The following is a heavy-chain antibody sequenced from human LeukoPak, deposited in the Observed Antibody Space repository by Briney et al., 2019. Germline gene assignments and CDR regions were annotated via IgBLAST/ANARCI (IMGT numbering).Heavy chain of an antibody. CDR3: AADISSDSSGYYPGDY. CDR1: VFTFTSSA. Sequence: SVNVSCKASVFTFTSSAVQWVRQARGKRLEWIGWIVVGSGNTNYAQKFQERVTITGDMSTSTAYMELSSLRSEDTAVYYCAADISSDSSGYYPGDYWGQGTLVTVSS. D-gene: IGHD3-22*01. CDR2: IVVGSGNT. J-gene: IGHJ4*02. V-gene: IGHV1-58*01.